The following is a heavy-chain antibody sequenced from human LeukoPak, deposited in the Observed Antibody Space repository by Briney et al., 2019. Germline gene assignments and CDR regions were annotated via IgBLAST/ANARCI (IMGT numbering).Heavy chain of an antibody. Sequence: PGGSLRLSCAASGFTFSSYDMHWVRKATGKGLEWVSAIGTAGDTYYPGSVKGRFTISRENAKNSLYLQMNSLRAGDTAVYYCAREGGELSLDYWGQGTLVTFSS. D-gene: IGHD1-26*01. V-gene: IGHV3-13*01. CDR2: IGTAGDT. J-gene: IGHJ4*02. CDR1: GFTFSSYD. CDR3: AREGGELSLDY.